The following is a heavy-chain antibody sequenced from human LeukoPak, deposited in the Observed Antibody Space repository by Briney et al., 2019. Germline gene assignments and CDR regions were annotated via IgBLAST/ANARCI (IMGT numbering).Heavy chain of an antibody. CDR3: ARHSRGPAAGPAFDY. D-gene: IGHD6-13*01. V-gene: IGHV4-39*01. CDR1: GGSISSSTYY. Sequence: SETLSLTCTVSGGSISSSTYYWGWIRQPPGKGLEWIGSIYYSGSTYYNPSLKSRVTISVDTSKNQFSLSPVTAADTAVYYCARHSRGPAAGPAFDYWGQGTLVTVSS. J-gene: IGHJ4*02. CDR2: IYYSGST.